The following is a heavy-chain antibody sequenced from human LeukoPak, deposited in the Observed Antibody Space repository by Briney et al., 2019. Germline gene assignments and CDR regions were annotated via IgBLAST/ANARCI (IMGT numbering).Heavy chain of an antibody. V-gene: IGHV4-59*01. CDR3: ACLTTADAFDI. CDR1: GGSISSYY. Sequence: LETLSLTCTVSGGSISSYYWSWIRQPPGKGLEGIGYIYDSGSTNYNPSLKSRVTISVDTSKNQFSLKLSSVTAADTAVYYCACLTTADAFDIWGQGTMVTVSS. CDR2: IYDSGST. D-gene: IGHD3-22*01. J-gene: IGHJ3*02.